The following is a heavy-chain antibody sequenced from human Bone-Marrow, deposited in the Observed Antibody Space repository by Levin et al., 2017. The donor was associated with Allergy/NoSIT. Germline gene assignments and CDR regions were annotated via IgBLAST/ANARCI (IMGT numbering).Heavy chain of an antibody. J-gene: IGHJ4*02. V-gene: IGHV3-23*01. Sequence: PGESLKISCAASGFTFSRYAMAWVRQAPGQGLEWVSGMSGSGGRTVYADSVKGRFTISRDNSKNIMYLQMNSLRVEDTALYYCAREDNWNYDYWGQGTLVTVS. D-gene: IGHD1-7*01. CDR1: GFTFSRYA. CDR2: MSGSGGRT. CDR3: AREDNWNYDY.